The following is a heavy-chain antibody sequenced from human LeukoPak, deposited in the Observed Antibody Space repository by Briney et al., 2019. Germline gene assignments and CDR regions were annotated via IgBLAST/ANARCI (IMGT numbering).Heavy chain of an antibody. CDR3: ARDALGYGNYGMDV. D-gene: IGHD7-27*01. V-gene: IGHV3-53*04. Sequence: GGSLRLSCAVSGFSLSNYAMSWVRQAPGKGLEWVSVIYSGGSTYYADSVKGRFTISRHNSKNTLYLQMNSLRAEDTAVYYCARDALGYGNYGMDVWGQGTTVTVSS. CDR1: GFSLSNYA. CDR2: IYSGGST. J-gene: IGHJ6*02.